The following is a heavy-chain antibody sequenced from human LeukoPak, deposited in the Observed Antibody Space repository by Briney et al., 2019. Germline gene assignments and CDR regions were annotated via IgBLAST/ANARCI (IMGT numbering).Heavy chain of an antibody. J-gene: IGHJ5*02. CDR1: GYSISSGYY. CDR3: AQYYYDSSGYYYWFDP. Sequence: PSETLSLTCAVSGYSISSGYYWGWIRQPPGKGLEWIGSIYYSGSTYYNPSLKSRVTISVDASKNQFSLKLSSVTAADTAVYYCAQYYYDSSGYYYWFDPWGQGTLVTVSS. V-gene: IGHV4-38-2*01. CDR2: IYYSGST. D-gene: IGHD3-22*01.